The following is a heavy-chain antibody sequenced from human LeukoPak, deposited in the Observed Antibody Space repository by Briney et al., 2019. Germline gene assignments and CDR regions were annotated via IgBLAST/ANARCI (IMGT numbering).Heavy chain of an antibody. CDR2: ISYDGSNK. CDR1: GFTFSSYA. Sequence: PGGSLRLSCAASGFTFSSYAMHWVRQAPGKGLEWVAVISYDGSNKYYADSVKGRFTISRDNSKNTLYLQMTSLRAEDTAVYYCARDRLAAALDYWGQGTLVTGSS. CDR3: ARDRLAAALDY. V-gene: IGHV3-30*04. D-gene: IGHD6-13*01. J-gene: IGHJ4*02.